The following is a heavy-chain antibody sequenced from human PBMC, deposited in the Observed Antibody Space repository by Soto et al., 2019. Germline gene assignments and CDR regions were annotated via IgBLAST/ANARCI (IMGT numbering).Heavy chain of an antibody. CDR3: ARTPAMVTSGNYYYYMDV. CDR2: IKQDGSDK. Sequence: GGSLRVSCAAAGFTLSVYWMNWVRQAPGKGLEWVANIKQDGSDKYYLDSVKGRFTIPRDNAKNSLYLQMNSLRAEDTAVYYCARTPAMVTSGNYYYYMDVWGKGTTVTVSS. V-gene: IGHV3-7*01. CDR1: GFTLSVYW. D-gene: IGHD4-17*01. J-gene: IGHJ6*03.